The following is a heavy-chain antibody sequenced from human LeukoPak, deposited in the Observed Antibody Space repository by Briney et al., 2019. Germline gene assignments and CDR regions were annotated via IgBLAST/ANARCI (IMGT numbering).Heavy chain of an antibody. CDR2: INHSGST. D-gene: IGHD2-15*01. Sequence: SETLSLTCAVYGVSFSGHYWSWIRQPPGKGLEWIGEINHSGSTNYNPSLKSRVTISVDTSKNQFSLKLTSVTAADTAVSYCSSYTPSSDCSGGSCHLYYRGQATLVTVSS. CDR1: GVSFSGHY. CDR3: SSYTPSSDCSGGSCHLYY. V-gene: IGHV4-34*01. J-gene: IGHJ4*02.